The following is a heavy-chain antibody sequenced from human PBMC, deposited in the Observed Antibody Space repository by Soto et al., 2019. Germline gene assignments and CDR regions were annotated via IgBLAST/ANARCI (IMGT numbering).Heavy chain of an antibody. CDR3: ARDLYYGSGPLRPDPYYYYGMDV. V-gene: IGHV4-61*01. CDR2: IYYSGST. J-gene: IGHJ6*02. D-gene: IGHD3-10*01. Sequence: SETLSLTCTVSGGSVSSSSFYWSWIRQPPGKGLECIGYIYYSGSTNYNPSLKSRVTISVDTSRNQFSLKLSSVTAADTAVYYCARDLYYGSGPLRPDPYYYYGMDVWGQGTTVTVSS. CDR1: GGSVSSSSFY.